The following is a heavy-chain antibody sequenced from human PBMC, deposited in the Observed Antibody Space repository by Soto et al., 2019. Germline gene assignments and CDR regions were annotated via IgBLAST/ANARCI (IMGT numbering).Heavy chain of an antibody. Sequence: PWLSLRLSCAASGFTLSTYGMHWVRQPPGKGLEWVAVISSDGKSEHYADPVKGRFSISRDNSKNTLSLQMNSLRVEDTAVYYCAKTITTYSGDSRGRGALVGYWGKGALVTVSS. CDR2: ISSDGKSE. CDR3: AKTITTYSGDSRGRGALVGY. J-gene: IGHJ4*02. V-gene: IGHV3-30*18. D-gene: IGHD3-22*01. CDR1: GFTLSTYG.